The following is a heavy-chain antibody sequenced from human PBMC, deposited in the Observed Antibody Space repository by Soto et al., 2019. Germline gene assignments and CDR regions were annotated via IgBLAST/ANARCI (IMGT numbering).Heavy chain of an antibody. CDR3: AGYYDSSGYSIWGFDY. D-gene: IGHD3-22*01. CDR2: ISGSGGST. CDR1: GFTFSSYA. V-gene: IGHV3-23*01. Sequence: VQLLESGGGLVQPGGSLRLSCAASGFTFSSYAMSWVRQAPGKGLEWVSAISGSGGSTYYADSVKGRFTISRDNSKNTLYLQMTSLRAEDTAVYYCAGYYDSSGYSIWGFDYWGQGTLVTVSS. J-gene: IGHJ4*02.